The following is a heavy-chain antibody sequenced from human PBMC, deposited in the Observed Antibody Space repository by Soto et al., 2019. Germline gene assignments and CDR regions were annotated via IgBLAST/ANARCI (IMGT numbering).Heavy chain of an antibody. V-gene: IGHV1-3*01. CDR3: ARDRSRLCSGGSCYYYFYMDV. D-gene: IGHD2-15*01. CDR2: INAGNGNT. Sequence: ASVKVSCKASGYTFTSYTMHWVRQAPGQRLEWMGWINAGNGNTKYSQKFQGRVTITRDTSASTAYMELSSLRSEDTAVYYCARDRSRLCSGGSCYYYFYMDVWGKGTTVPVSS. CDR1: GYTFTSYT. J-gene: IGHJ6*03.